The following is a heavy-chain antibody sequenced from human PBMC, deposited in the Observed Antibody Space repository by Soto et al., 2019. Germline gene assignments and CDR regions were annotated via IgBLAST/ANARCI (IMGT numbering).Heavy chain of an antibody. CDR1: GYTFGNND. CDR3: ARMATSGTLNWFDP. Sequence: QVQLVQSGAQVKKPGASVKVSCKASGYTFGNNDISWVRQATGQGLEWMGWMNPTSGNTGYAQKFQGRVSMTRNTSITTAYLELSSLRSDDTAIYYCARMATSGTLNWFDPWGQGTLVIVSS. CDR2: MNPTSGNT. J-gene: IGHJ5*02. V-gene: IGHV1-8*01.